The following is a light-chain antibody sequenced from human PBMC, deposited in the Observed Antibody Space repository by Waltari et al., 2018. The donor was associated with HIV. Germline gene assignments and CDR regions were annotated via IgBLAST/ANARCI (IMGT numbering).Light chain of an antibody. J-gene: IGLJ3*02. CDR2: SDD. CDR3: AVWDDSLRGGV. CDR1: NSNIGSNS. Sequence: QSVVTQPPSASGTPGQRVVISCSGSNSNIGSNSVNWYQQVPGAAPKILIYSDDQRFSGVPDRFPGSKSATSAALAISELRSEDEADYYCAVWDDSLRGGVFGGGTKLTVL. V-gene: IGLV1-47*01.